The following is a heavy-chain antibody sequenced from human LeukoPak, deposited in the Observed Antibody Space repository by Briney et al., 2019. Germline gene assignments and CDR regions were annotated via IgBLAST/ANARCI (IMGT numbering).Heavy chain of an antibody. CDR3: ARVHYDILTGYSYFDD. Sequence: ASVKVSCKASGYTFTSYGISWVRQAPGQGLEWMGWISAYNGNTKYAQKLQGRVTMTTDTSTSTAYMELRSLRSDDTAVYYCARVHYDILTGYSYFDDWGQGTLVTVPS. J-gene: IGHJ4*02. D-gene: IGHD3-9*01. V-gene: IGHV1-18*01. CDR1: GYTFTSYG. CDR2: ISAYNGNT.